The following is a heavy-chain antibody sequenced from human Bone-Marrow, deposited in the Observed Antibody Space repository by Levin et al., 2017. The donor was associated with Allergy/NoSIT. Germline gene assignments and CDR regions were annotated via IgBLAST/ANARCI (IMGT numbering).Heavy chain of an antibody. Sequence: KPSETLSLTCTVSGVSLTSHDYYWGWIRQPPGKGLEWIGTMYASLGTKYNPSLKSRVTMSADTSKNQFTLTMTSMTAADTAVFYCATLGPGSRYPRIDFWGQGTLVTVSS. D-gene: IGHD3-16*02. V-gene: IGHV4-39*01. J-gene: IGHJ4*02. CDR1: GVSLTSHDYY. CDR3: ATLGPGSRYPRIDF. CDR2: MYASLGT.